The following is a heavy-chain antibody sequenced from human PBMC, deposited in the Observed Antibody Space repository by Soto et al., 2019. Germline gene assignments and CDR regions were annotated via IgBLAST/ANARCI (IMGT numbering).Heavy chain of an antibody. CDR1: GFTLNTYS. D-gene: IGHD6-13*01. CDR3: ARDPDLIEAAGNYFDY. V-gene: IGHV3-30-3*01. CDR2: VSFDGVNK. J-gene: IGHJ4*02. Sequence: GGSLRLSCSVSGFTLNTYSMHWVRQAPGKGLEWVAVVSFDGVNKHYRDSVKGRFTISRDIAKNMLYLQMTSLRLEDTALYYCARDPDLIEAAGNYFDYWGQGTLVTVS.